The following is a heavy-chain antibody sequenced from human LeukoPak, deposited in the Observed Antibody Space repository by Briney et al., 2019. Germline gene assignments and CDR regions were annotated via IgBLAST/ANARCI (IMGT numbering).Heavy chain of an antibody. CDR2: INHSGST. J-gene: IGHJ3*02. D-gene: IGHD2-15*01. CDR1: GGSFSGYY. V-gene: IGHV4-34*01. Sequence: NPSETLSLTCAVSGGSFSGYYWTWIRQPPGKGLEWIGEINHSGSTNYNPSLKSRVTISVDTSKNQFSLKLSSVTAADTAVYYCARRPATGRGAFDIWGQGTMVTVSS. CDR3: ARRPATGRGAFDI.